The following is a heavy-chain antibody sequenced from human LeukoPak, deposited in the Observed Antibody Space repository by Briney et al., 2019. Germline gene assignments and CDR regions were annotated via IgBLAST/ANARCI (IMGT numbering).Heavy chain of an antibody. J-gene: IGHJ3*02. D-gene: IGHD1-26*01. Sequence: GESLKISCKGSGYSFTRYWISWVRQMPGKGLEWMGRIDPSDSYTNYSPSFQGHVTISADKSISTAYLQWSSLKASDTAMYYCARRVAGSYHDAFDIWGQGTMVTVSS. CDR1: GYSFTRYW. V-gene: IGHV5-10-1*01. CDR3: ARRVAGSYHDAFDI. CDR2: IDPSDSYT.